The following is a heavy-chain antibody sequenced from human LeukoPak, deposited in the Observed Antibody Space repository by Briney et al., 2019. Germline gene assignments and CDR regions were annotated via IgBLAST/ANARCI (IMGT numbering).Heavy chain of an antibody. CDR1: GFTFINAW. V-gene: IGHV3-15*01. CDR2: IKSKTDGGTT. CDR3: VRRRVGVAPASDM. D-gene: IGHD1-26*01. Sequence: GGSLRLSCAASGFTFINAWMNWVRQAPGKGLEWVGRIKSKTDGGTTDYAAPVKGRFTISRDDSKNSLYLQMNSLKTEDTAVYYCVRRRVGVAPASDMWGQGTTVTVSS. J-gene: IGHJ3*02.